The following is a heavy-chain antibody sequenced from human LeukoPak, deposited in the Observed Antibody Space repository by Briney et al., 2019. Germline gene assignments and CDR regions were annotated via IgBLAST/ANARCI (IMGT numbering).Heavy chain of an antibody. V-gene: IGHV4-34*01. CDR3: ARGGGITICGVVISPFDY. D-gene: IGHD3-3*01. Sequence: SETLSLTCAVYGGSFSGYYWSWIRQPPGKGLEWIGQINHSGSTNYNPSLKSRVTISVDTSKNQFSLKLSSVTAADTAVYYCARGGGITICGVVISPFDYWGQGTLVTVSS. J-gene: IGHJ4*02. CDR1: GGSFSGYY. CDR2: INHSGST.